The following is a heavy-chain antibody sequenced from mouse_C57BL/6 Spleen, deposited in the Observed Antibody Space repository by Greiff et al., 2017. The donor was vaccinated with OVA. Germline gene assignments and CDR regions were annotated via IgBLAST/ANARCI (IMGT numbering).Heavy chain of an antibody. Sequence: VQLKQPGAELVKPGASVKLSCTASGFTIKDYYMHWVKQRPEQGLEWIGRIDPEDGETKYAPNFKGKATLTADTSSNTAYMQLRSLTSEGTAFYYCARSRVYYDYDRSMDYWGQGTSVTVSS. CDR3: ARSRVYYDYDRSMDY. CDR2: IDPEDGET. CDR1: GFTIKDYY. D-gene: IGHD2-4*01. J-gene: IGHJ4*01. V-gene: IGHV14-2*01.